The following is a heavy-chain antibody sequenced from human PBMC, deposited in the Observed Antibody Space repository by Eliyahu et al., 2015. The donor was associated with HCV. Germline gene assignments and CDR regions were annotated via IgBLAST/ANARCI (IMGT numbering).Heavy chain of an antibody. V-gene: IGHV3-11*01. Sequence: QVQLVESGGGLVKPGGSLRLSCAXSGFPFSDYYMXWIRQAPGKGLGWVSYISSSGSTIYYADSVKGRFTISRDNAKNSLYLQMNSLRAEDTAVYYCARDNVVVVAALPYYYYGMDVWGQGTTVTVSS. J-gene: IGHJ6*02. CDR2: ISSSGSTI. D-gene: IGHD2-15*01. CDR3: ARDNVVVVAALPYYYYGMDV. CDR1: GFPFSDYY.